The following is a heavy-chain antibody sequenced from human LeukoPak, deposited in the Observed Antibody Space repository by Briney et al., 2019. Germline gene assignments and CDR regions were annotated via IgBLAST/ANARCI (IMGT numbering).Heavy chain of an antibody. CDR2: IIPILGIA. D-gene: IGHD6-19*01. J-gene: IGHJ6*02. V-gene: IGHV1-69*04. Sequence: SVKVSCKASGGTFSSYAISWVRQAPGQGLEWMGRIIPILGIANYAQKFQGRVTITADKSTSTAHMELSSLRSEDTAVYYCARDIYIAVDYYYGMDVWGQGTTVTVSS. CDR3: ARDIYIAVDYYYGMDV. CDR1: GGTFSSYA.